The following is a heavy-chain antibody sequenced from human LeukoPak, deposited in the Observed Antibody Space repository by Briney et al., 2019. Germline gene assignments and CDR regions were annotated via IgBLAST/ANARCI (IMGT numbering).Heavy chain of an antibody. V-gene: IGHV1-69*01. CDR1: GDTFSSYA. Sequence: GASVNVSCKASGDTFSSYAISWVRQAPGQGLEWMGGIIPIFGTPRYAQKFQGRVTITADESTSTAYMELSSLTSEDTAVYYCASLKGYDFWSGYYGWGQGTRVTVSS. CDR2: IIPIFGTP. CDR3: ASLKGYDFWSGYYG. J-gene: IGHJ4*02. D-gene: IGHD3-3*01.